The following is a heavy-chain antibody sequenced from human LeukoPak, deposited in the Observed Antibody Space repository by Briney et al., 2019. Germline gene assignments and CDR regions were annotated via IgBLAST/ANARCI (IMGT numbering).Heavy chain of an antibody. CDR1: GVSISSYY. CDR2: INYSGST. Sequence: PSETLSLTCTVSGVSISSYYWSWLRQPPGKGLEWIGYINYSGSTDYNPSLKSRVTMSVDTSKNQFSLKLSSVTAADTAVYFCGRRTSYDTLTGYIYWYFDLWGRGTLVTVSS. D-gene: IGHD3-9*01. J-gene: IGHJ2*01. CDR3: GRRTSYDTLTGYIYWYFDL. V-gene: IGHV4-59*01.